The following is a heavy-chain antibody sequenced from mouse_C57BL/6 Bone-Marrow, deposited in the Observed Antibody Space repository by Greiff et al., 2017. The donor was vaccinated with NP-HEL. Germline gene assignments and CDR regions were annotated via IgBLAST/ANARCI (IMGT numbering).Heavy chain of an antibody. CDR2: IYPRSGNT. J-gene: IGHJ4*01. CDR1: GYTFSSYG. D-gene: IGHD3-3*01. V-gene: IGHV1-81*01. CDR3: ARWGLYYAMDY. Sequence: QVQLQQSGAELARPGASVKLSCKASGYTFSSYGISWVKQRTGQGLEWIGEIYPRSGNTYYNEKFKGKATLTADKSSSTAYMELRSLTSEDSAVYFCARWGLYYAMDYWGQGTSVTVSS.